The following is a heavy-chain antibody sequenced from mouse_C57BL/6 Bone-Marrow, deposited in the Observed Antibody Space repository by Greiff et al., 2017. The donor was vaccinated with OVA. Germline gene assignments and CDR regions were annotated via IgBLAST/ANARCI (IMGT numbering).Heavy chain of an antibody. CDR1: GYTFTSYG. Sequence: VQLQQSGAELARPGASVKLSCKASGYTFTSYGISWVKQRPGQGLEWIGEIYPRSGNTYYNEKFKGKATLTADKSSSTAYMELRSLTSEDSAVYFCAREGGYYFYFDYWGQGTTLTVSS. J-gene: IGHJ2*01. V-gene: IGHV1-81*01. CDR2: IYPRSGNT. D-gene: IGHD2-3*01. CDR3: AREGGYYFYFDY.